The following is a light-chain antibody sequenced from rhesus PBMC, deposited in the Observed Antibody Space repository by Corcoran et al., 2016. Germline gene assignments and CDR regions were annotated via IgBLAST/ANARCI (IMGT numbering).Light chain of an antibody. J-gene: IGKJ4*01. CDR3: LQYSSSPLT. CDR1: QSNTTG. CDR2: KAS. Sequence: DIQMTQSPSSLSASVGDTATITFRASQSNTTGIDCDQHKPGKAPKLLIYKASSLQSGGPSRFSGSGAGTDFTLTICGLQPEDFATYYCLQYSSSPLTFGEGTKVRIK. V-gene: IGKV1-22*01.